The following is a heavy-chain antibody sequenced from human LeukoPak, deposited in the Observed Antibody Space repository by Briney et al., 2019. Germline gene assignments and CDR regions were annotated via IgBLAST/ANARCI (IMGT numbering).Heavy chain of an antibody. CDR2: IIPIFGTA. CDR1: GGTFSSYA. Sequence: ASVKVSCKASGGTFSSYAISWVRQAPGQGLEWMGGIIPIFGTANYAQKFQGRVTITADESTSTAYMELSSLRSEDTAVYYCARYDCSGGSCYSDYYCMDVWGKGTTVTVSA. D-gene: IGHD2-15*01. CDR3: ARYDCSGGSCYSDYYCMDV. V-gene: IGHV1-69*13. J-gene: IGHJ6*01.